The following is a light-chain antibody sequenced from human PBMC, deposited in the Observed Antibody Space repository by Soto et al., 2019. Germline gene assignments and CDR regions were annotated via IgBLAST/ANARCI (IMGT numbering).Light chain of an antibody. CDR1: SSDIGAYDY. V-gene: IGLV2-14*03. CDR3: GSYASATLI. J-gene: IGLJ2*01. Sequence: QSVLTQPASVSGSPGQSITNSCTGTSSDIGAYDYVSWFQQYSGKAPTLIIYEVRFRPSGVSSRFSGSKSGNTASLTISGLQTEDEADYYCGSYASATLIFGGGTKLTVL. CDR2: EVR.